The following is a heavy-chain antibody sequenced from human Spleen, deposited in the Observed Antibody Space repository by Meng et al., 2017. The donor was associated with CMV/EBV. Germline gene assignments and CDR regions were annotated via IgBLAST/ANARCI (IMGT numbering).Heavy chain of an antibody. V-gene: IGHV3-21*01. CDR1: GFTFSSYA. CDR3: ARVARYYYGMDV. CDR2: ISSSSSYI. J-gene: IGHJ6*02. Sequence: LSLTCAASGFTFSSYAMSWVRQAPGKGLEWVSSISSSSSYIYYADSVKGRFTISRDNAKNSLYLQMNSLRAEDTAVYYCARVARYYYGMDVWGQGTTVTVSS.